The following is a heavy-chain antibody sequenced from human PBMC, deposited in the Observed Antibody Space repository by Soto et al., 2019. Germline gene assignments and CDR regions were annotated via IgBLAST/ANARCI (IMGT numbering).Heavy chain of an antibody. CDR3: ERGDGYNYFDY. V-gene: IGHV3-53*01. CDR1: GFTLSSNY. CDR2: IYSGDYI. Sequence: GGSLRLSCAASGFTLSSNYMSWVRQAPGKGLEWVSVIYSGDYIYYANSVKGRFTISRDNSENTLYLQMNSLRAEDTAVYYCERGDGYNYFDYWGQGTLVTVSS. D-gene: IGHD2-21*01. J-gene: IGHJ4*02.